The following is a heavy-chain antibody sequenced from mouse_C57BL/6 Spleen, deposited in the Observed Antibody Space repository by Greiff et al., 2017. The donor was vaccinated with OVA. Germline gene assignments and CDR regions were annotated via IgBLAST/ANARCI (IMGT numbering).Heavy chain of an antibody. D-gene: IGHD1-1*01. J-gene: IGHJ4*01. CDR1: GFNIKNTY. CDR2: IDPEKGNT. V-gene: IGHV14-3*01. Sequence: VHVKQSVAELVRPGASVKLSCTASGFNIKNTYMHWVKQRPEKGLEWIGRIDPEKGNTKYAPKFQGKATITADTSSNTAYLQLSSLTSEDTAIYYCAFYYSYAMDYWGQGTSVTVSS. CDR3: AFYYSYAMDY.